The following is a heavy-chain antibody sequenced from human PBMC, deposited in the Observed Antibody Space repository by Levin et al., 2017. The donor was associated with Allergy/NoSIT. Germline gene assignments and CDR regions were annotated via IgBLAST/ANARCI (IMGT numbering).Heavy chain of an antibody. J-gene: IGHJ6*03. CDR3: AKTTAPRIQVLLPYYYYYMDV. V-gene: IGHV3-23*01. D-gene: IGHD2/OR15-2a*01. CDR2: IRGNGGTT. CDR1: GFTFNNFA. Sequence: GGSLRLSCAGSGFTFNNFAMNWVRQTPGKGLEWVSSIRGNGGTTYYADSVKGRFTISRDNSKNTPYLQMTRLRTDDTAIYYCAKTTAPRIQVLLPYYYYYMDVWGKGTTVTVSS.